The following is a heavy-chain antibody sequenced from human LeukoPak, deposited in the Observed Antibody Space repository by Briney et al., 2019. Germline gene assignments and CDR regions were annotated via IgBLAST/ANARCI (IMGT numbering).Heavy chain of an antibody. J-gene: IGHJ4*02. CDR1: GFTVSSNY. Sequence: GGSLRLSCAASGFTVSSNYMSWVRQAPGKGLEWVSVIHSGGSTYYADSVKGRFTISRDNSKNTLYLQMNSLRAEDTAVYYCAKEYCSSTSCYTLWGRFFDYWGQGTLVTVSS. V-gene: IGHV3-53*01. CDR2: IHSGGST. D-gene: IGHD2-2*02. CDR3: AKEYCSSTSCYTLWGRFFDY.